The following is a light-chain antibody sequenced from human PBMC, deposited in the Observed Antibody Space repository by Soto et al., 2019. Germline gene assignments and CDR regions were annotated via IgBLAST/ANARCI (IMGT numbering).Light chain of an antibody. CDR2: GAS. J-gene: IGKJ5*01. Sequence: EIVLKQSPGTLSLSPGERATLSCRASQSVSSSYLAWYQQKPGQAPRLLIYGASSRATGIPDRFSGSGSGTDFTLTISRLEPEEFAVYYCQQYGSSPLTFGQGTRLEIK. V-gene: IGKV3-20*01. CDR3: QQYGSSPLT. CDR1: QSVSSSY.